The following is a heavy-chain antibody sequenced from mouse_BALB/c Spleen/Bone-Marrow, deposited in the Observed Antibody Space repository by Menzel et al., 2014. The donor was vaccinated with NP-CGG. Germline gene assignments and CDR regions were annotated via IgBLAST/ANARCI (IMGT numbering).Heavy chain of an antibody. CDR2: ISDGGSYT. CDR3: ARGSSYFDY. J-gene: IGHJ2*01. D-gene: IGHD1-1*01. CDR1: GFTFSDYY. V-gene: IGHV5-4*02. Sequence: EVQLQESGGGLVKPGGSLKLSCAASGFTFSDYYMYWVRQTPEKRLEWVATISDGGSYTYYPDNVKGRFTISRDNARNNLYLQMSSLKSEDTAMYYCARGSSYFDYWGQGTTLTVSS.